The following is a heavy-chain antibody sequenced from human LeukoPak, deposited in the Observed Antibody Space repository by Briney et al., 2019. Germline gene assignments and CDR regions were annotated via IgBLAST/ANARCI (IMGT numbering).Heavy chain of an antibody. D-gene: IGHD2-2*01. CDR2: ISGSGGST. CDR3: AKVPAALYYYYYGMDV. J-gene: IGHJ6*02. Sequence: GGSLRLSCAASGFTFSSYAMSWVRQAPGKGLEWVSAISGSGGSTYYADSVKGRFTISRDNSKNTLYLQMNSLRAEDTAVYYCAKVPAALYYYYYGMDVWGQGTTVTVSS. V-gene: IGHV3-23*01. CDR1: GFTFSSYA.